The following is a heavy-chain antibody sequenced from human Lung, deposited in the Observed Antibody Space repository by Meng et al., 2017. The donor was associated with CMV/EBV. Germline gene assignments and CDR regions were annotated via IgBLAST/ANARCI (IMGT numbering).Heavy chain of an antibody. V-gene: IGHV1-8*02. D-gene: IGHD6-19*01. CDR2: MNPNSGNT. J-gene: IGHJ4*02. CDR1: GYTFTSFD. Sequence: SVXVSXXASGYTFTSFDINWVRQAPGQGPEWMGWMNPNSGNTGYAQKFQGRVTLTRDTSISTAYMELSSLRSEDTAVYYCARGTYYSSGFPDCWGQGTLVTVSS. CDR3: ARGTYYSSGFPDC.